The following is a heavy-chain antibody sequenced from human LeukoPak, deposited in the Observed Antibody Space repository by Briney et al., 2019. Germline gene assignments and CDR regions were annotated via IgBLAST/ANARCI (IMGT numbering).Heavy chain of an antibody. V-gene: IGHV1-46*01. Sequence: GASVKVSCKASGYTFTSYYMHWVRQAPGQGLEWMGIINPSGGSTSYAQKFQGRVTMTRDTSTSTGYMELSSLRSEDTAVYYCARDRTDYYDSSGYHDYWGQGTLVTVSS. D-gene: IGHD3-22*01. CDR1: GYTFTSYY. CDR3: ARDRTDYYDSSGYHDY. J-gene: IGHJ4*02. CDR2: INPSGGST.